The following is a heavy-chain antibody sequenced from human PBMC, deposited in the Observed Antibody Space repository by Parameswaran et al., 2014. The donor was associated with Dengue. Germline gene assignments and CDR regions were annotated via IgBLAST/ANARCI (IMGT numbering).Heavy chain of an antibody. J-gene: IGHJ4*02. Sequence: WVRQAPGQGLEWMGWINTNTGNPTYAQGFTERFVFSLDTSVSTAYLQISSLKAEDTAVYYCARDQDYSHFDYWGQGTLVTVSS. CDR2: INTNTGNP. V-gene: IGHV7-4-1*02. CDR3: ARDQDYSHFDY. D-gene: IGHD3-10*01.